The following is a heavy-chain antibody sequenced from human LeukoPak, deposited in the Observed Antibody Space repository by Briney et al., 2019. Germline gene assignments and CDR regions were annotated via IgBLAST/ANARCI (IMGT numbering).Heavy chain of an antibody. CDR3: ARNMVRGVIGY. CDR2: IYYSGST. CDR1: GGSISSYY. D-gene: IGHD3-10*01. J-gene: IGHJ4*02. V-gene: IGHV4-59*01. Sequence: SETLSLTCTVSGGSISSYYWSWIRQPPGKGLEWIGYIYYSGSTNYNPSLKSRVTISVDTSKNQFSLKLSSVTAADTAVYYCARNMVRGVIGYWGQGTLVTVSS.